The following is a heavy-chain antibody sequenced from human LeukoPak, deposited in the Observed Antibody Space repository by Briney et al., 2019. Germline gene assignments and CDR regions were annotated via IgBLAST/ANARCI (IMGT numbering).Heavy chain of an antibody. V-gene: IGHV3-7*01. CDR1: GFTFSSYW. D-gene: IGHD3-3*01. CDR2: IKQDGSEK. J-gene: IGHJ6*02. CDR3: ARVSIVTIFGVVIDYYYYGMDV. Sequence: PGGSLRLSCAASGFTFSSYWMSWVRQAPGKGLEWVANIKQDGSEKYYVDSVKGRFTISRDNAKNSLYLQMNSLRAEDTAVYYCARVSIVTIFGVVIDYYYYGMDVWGQGTTVTVS.